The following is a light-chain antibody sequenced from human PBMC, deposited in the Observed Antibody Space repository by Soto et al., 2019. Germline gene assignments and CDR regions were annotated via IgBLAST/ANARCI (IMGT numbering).Light chain of an antibody. J-gene: IGLJ2*01. V-gene: IGLV2-14*01. Sequence: QSVLTQPASVSGSPGQSITISCTGTSSDVGGYNYVSWYQQHPGKAPKLMIYDVSNRPSGASNRFSGSKSGNTASLTISGLQAEDEADYYCNSYTSSSTLLFGGGTKVTVL. CDR2: DVS. CDR1: SSDVGGYNY. CDR3: NSYTSSSTLL.